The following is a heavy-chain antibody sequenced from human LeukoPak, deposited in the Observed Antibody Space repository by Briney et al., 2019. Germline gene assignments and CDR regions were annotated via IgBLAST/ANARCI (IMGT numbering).Heavy chain of an antibody. V-gene: IGHV3-20*04. J-gene: IGHJ4*02. Sequence: GGSLRLSCAASGFTFDDYVMSWVRQAPGKGLEWVSGINWNGGSTGYADSVKGRFTISRDNAKNSLYLQMNSLRAEDTALYYCARVDGIAVAGLIDYWGQGTLVTVSS. CDR2: INWNGGST. CDR3: ARVDGIAVAGLIDY. CDR1: GFTFDDYV. D-gene: IGHD6-19*01.